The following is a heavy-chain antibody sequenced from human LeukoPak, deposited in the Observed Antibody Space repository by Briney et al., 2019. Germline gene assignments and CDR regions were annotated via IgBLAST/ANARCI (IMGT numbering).Heavy chain of an antibody. Sequence: PSETLSLTCAVYGGSFSGYFWSWIRQPPGKGLEWIGSIYYSGSTYYNPSLKSRVTMSVDTSKNQFSLKLSSVTAADTAVYYCARGRYYYGSGKAGAFDIWGQGTMVTVSS. D-gene: IGHD3-10*01. V-gene: IGHV4-34*01. CDR1: GGSFSGYF. J-gene: IGHJ3*02. CDR2: IYYSGST. CDR3: ARGRYYYGSGKAGAFDI.